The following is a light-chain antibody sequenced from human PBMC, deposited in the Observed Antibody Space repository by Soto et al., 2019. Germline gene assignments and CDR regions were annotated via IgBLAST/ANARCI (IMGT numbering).Light chain of an antibody. CDR3: QQSCKSCPLP. V-gene: IGKV3-20*01. CDR2: GAS. CDR1: QSVSSNY. Sequence: EIVLTQSPGTLSLSPGERATLSCRASQSVSSNYLAWYQQKPGQAPKLLIYGASSRATGIPDSFSGSGSGTDFILTISRMEPEDFAMYYCQQSCKSCPLPFGGRTKLEI. J-gene: IGKJ4*01.